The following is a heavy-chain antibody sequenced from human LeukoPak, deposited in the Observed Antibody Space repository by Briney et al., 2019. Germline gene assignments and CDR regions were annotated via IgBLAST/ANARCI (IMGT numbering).Heavy chain of an antibody. CDR3: ARDVYSSSWYYYYYYMDV. V-gene: IGHV1-18*01. D-gene: IGHD6-13*01. J-gene: IGHJ6*03. CDR1: GYTFTSYG. CDR2: ISAYNGNT. Sequence: ASAKVSCKASGYTFTSYGISWVRQAPGQGLEWMGWISAYNGNTNYAQKLQGRVTMTTDTSTSTAYMELRSLRSDDTAVYYCARDVYSSSWYYYYYYMDVWGKGTTVTISS.